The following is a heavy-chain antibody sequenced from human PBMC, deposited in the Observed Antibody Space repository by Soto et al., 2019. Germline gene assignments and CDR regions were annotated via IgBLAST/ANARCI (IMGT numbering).Heavy chain of an antibody. V-gene: IGHV3-23*01. Sequence: GGSLGLSCAAYGFTFSSYAMSWVRQAPGKGLEWVSAISGSGGSTYYADSVKGRFTISRDNSKNTLYLQMNSLRAEDTAVYYCAKEGYPNGHPDSGGKGPLFTVPS. D-gene: IGHD5-12*01. CDR2: ISGSGGST. CDR3: AKEGYPNGHPDS. J-gene: IGHJ4*02. CDR1: GFTFSSYA.